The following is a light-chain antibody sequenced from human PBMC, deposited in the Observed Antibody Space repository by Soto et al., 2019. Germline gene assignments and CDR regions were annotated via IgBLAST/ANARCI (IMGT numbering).Light chain of an antibody. Sequence: EIVMTQSPATLSVSPGERATLSCRASQSVSSNLAWYQQKPGQAPRLLIYGASTRATGIPARFSGSGSGTEFTLTIRILQSEDFAVYYCQQYNNWPRVTFGPGTKVDIK. V-gene: IGKV3-15*01. CDR3: QQYNNWPRVT. CDR1: QSVSSN. CDR2: GAS. J-gene: IGKJ3*01.